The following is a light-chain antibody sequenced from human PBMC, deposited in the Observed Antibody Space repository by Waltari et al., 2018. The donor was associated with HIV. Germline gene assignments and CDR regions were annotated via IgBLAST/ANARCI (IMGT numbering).Light chain of an antibody. CDR3: SSYAGSNDWI. Sequence: SALTQPPSPSGSLGQSVTIPRPGTTSDVAGYNFASRYLPHHGKAPKRMIYEVIKRPSGVPARFSGSKSGNTASLTVSGLQAEDEADYYCSSYAGSNDWIFGGGTKLTVL. CDR1: TSDVAGYNF. J-gene: IGLJ2*01. V-gene: IGLV2-8*01. CDR2: EVI.